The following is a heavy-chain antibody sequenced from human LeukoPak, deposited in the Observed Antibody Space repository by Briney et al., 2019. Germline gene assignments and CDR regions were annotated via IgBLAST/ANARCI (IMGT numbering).Heavy chain of an antibody. CDR3: FIHYGMDV. Sequence: ASVKVSCKASGYTFTSYDINWVRQATGQGLEWMGWMNPNSGNTGYAQKCQGRVTMTRNTSISTAYMELSNLRSEDTAVYYCFIHYGMDVWGQGTTVTVSS. J-gene: IGHJ6*02. V-gene: IGHV1-8*01. D-gene: IGHD2-21*01. CDR1: GYTFTSYD. CDR2: MNPNSGNT.